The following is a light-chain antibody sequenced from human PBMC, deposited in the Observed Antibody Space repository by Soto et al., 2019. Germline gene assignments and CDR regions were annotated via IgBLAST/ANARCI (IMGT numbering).Light chain of an antibody. CDR1: SFNIGNNY. Sequence: QSVLTQPPSVSAAPGQKVTISCSGSSFNIGNNYVSWYQQLPGTAPKLLIYENNKRPSGILDRFSGSKSGTSATLGITGFQTGDEADYYCGTWDSSLSAFVFGTGTKVTVL. CDR3: GTWDSSLSAFV. CDR2: ENN. J-gene: IGLJ1*01. V-gene: IGLV1-51*02.